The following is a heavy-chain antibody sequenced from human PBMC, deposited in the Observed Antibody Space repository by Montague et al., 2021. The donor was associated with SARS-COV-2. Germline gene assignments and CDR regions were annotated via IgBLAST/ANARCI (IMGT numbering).Heavy chain of an antibody. V-gene: IGHV4-4*07. CDR1: GDSISSFY. CDR2: INESGST. CDR3: GRGGVVASPVVEY. D-gene: IGHD2-15*01. J-gene: IGHJ4*02. Sequence: SETLSLTCTVSGDSISSFYWNWIRQTAGKGLEWIGRINESGSTNYNPSLKSRVTMSVDTSKNQFSLKVNSVTGADRAVYYCGRGGVVASPVVEYWGRGTLVVVSS.